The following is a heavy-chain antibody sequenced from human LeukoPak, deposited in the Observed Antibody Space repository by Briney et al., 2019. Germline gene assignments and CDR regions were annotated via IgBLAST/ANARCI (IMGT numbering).Heavy chain of an antibody. CDR1: GFTFSSYG. J-gene: IGHJ6*03. CDR2: IRYDGSNK. V-gene: IGHV3-30*02. Sequence: GGSLRLSCAASGFTFSSYGMHWVRQAPGKGLEWVAFIRYDGSNKYYADSVKGRFTISRDNSKNTLYLQMNSLRAEDTAVYHCAKDAAMSGWYCDYHYYMDVWGKGTTVTVSS. D-gene: IGHD6-19*01. CDR3: AKDAAMSGWYCDYHYYMDV.